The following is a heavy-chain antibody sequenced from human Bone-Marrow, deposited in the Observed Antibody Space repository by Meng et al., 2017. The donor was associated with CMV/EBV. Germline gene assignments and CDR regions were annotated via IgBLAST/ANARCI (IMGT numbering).Heavy chain of an antibody. CDR3: ARGRWELIPPPETLDY. V-gene: IGHV3-74*01. CDR1: GLTFSSYW. D-gene: IGHD1-26*01. Sequence: GESLKIACAASGLTFSSYWMHWVRQAPGKGLVWVSRINSDGSSTSYADSVKGRFTISRDNAKNTLYLQMNSLISEDTAVYYCARGRWELIPPPETLDYWGQGNLVNFSS. J-gene: IGHJ4*02. CDR2: INSDGSST.